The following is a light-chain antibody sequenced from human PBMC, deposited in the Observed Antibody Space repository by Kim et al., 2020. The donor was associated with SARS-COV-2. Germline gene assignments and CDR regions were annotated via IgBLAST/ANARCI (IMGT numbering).Light chain of an antibody. V-gene: IGLV2-8*01. J-gene: IGLJ1*01. CDR3: SSYAGTNNFYV. CDR1: SSDVGGYNF. CDR2: DVN. Sequence: QSVTISCTGTSSDVGGYNFVSWHQQHPGKAPKLIIYDVNKRPSGVPNRFSGFKSGNTASLTVSGLQAEDEADYYCSSYAGTNNFYVFGTGTKVTVL.